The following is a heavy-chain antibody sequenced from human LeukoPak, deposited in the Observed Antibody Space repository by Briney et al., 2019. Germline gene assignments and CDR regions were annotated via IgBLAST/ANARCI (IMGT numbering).Heavy chain of an antibody. Sequence: SETLSLTCTVSGGSISSSSYYWGWIRQPPGKGLEWIGSIYYSGSTYYNPSLKSRVTISVDTSKNQFSLKLSSVTAADTAVCYCARTSFYGSGSYWGFDPWGQGTLVTVSS. CDR1: GGSISSSSYY. CDR3: ARTSFYGSGSYWGFDP. D-gene: IGHD3-10*01. CDR2: IYYSGST. J-gene: IGHJ5*02. V-gene: IGHV4-39*07.